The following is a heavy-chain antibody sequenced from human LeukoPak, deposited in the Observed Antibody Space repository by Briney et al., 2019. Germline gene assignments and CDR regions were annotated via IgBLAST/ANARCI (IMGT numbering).Heavy chain of an antibody. CDR2: IYYSGST. CDR1: GGSISSYY. Sequence: KASETLSLTCTVSGGSISSYYWSWIRQPPGKGLEWIGYIYYSGSTNYNPSLKSRVTISVDTSKNQFSLKLSSVTAADTAVYYCARHPWVGSRGAFDIWGQGTMVTVSS. V-gene: IGHV4-59*08. CDR3: ARHPWVGSRGAFDI. D-gene: IGHD1-26*01. J-gene: IGHJ3*02.